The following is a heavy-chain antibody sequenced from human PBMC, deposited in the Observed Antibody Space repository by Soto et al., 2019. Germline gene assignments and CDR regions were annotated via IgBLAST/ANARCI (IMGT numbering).Heavy chain of an antibody. CDR1: GGTFSSYA. V-gene: IGHV1-69*13. D-gene: IGHD3-22*01. J-gene: IGHJ4*02. CDR3: AXHLETYKYDSSGYDYGSFVDY. CDR2: IIPIFGTA. Sequence: SVKVSCKASGGTFSSYAISWVRQAPGQGLEWMGGIIPIFGTANYAQKFQGRVTITADESTSTAYMELSSLRSEDTAVYYCAXHLETYKYDSSGYDYGSFVDYWGQGTLVTVSS.